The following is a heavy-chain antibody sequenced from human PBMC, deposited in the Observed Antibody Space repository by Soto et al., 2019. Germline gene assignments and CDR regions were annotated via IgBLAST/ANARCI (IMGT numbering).Heavy chain of an antibody. CDR3: ARDPSGWGLDV. J-gene: IGHJ6*02. D-gene: IGHD3-16*01. CDR1: GFSFSSYD. V-gene: IGHV3-13*01. Sequence: EVQLVESGGGLVQPGGSLRLSCAASGFSFSSYDIQWVRQAAGKGLEWVSAIGTGGDTHYSGSVKGRFTISRENAKSSSYLQMNSLRAEDTAVYYCARDPSGWGLDVWGQGTTVTVSS. CDR2: IGTGGDT.